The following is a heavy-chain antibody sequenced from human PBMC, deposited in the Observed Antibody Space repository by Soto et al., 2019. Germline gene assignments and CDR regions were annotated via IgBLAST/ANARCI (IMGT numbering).Heavy chain of an antibody. J-gene: IGHJ4*02. D-gene: IGHD3-22*01. CDR3: ARNDNSGLDY. V-gene: IGHV1-46*01. CDR2: INPSGGST. Sequence: VQLVQSGAEVKKPGASVKVSCKASGYIFTSYYMHWVRQAPGQGLEWMGFINPSGGSTSYAQKCQGRVTMTRDTSTSTVYMELSSLRSEDTAVYYCARNDNSGLDYWGQGTLVAVSS. CDR1: GYIFTSYY.